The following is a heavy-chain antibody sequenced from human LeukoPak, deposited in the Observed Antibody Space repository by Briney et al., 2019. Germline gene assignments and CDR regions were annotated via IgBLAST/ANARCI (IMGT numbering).Heavy chain of an antibody. Sequence: NASETLSLTCTVSGGSISSGDFYWSWIRQPPGKGLEWIGYIYNSGSTYYNPSLKSRVTISADTSKNQFSLKLSSVTAADTAVYYCARGLAIEAAFRAFNIAAAGVFDYWGQGTLVTVSS. D-gene: IGHD6-13*01. J-gene: IGHJ4*02. CDR2: IYNSGST. CDR1: GGSISSGDFY. CDR3: ARGLAIEAAFRAFNIAAAGVFDY. V-gene: IGHV4-30-4*08.